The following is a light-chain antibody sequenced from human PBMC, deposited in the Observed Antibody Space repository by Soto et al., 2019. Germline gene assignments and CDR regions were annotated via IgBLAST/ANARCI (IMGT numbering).Light chain of an antibody. CDR3: CSYAGSYTFVI. CDR1: SNDVGGYNY. Sequence: QSALTQPRSVSGSPGQSITISCTGTSNDVGGYNYVSWYQQHPGKAPKLLFYDVNKRPSRVPDRFSGSKSGNTASLTISGLQAEDEADYHCCSYAGSYTFVIFGGGTKLTVL. V-gene: IGLV2-11*01. CDR2: DVN. J-gene: IGLJ2*01.